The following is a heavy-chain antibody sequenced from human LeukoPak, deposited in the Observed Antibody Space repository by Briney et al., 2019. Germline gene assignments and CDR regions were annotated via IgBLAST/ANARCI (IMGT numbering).Heavy chain of an antibody. CDR1: GFTFSDFY. CDR2: IGNGAHSI. Sequence: GGSLRLSCAASGFTFSDFYMSWIRQAPGKGLEWVSLIGNGAHSIYYADSVKGRFTISRDNAANSVYLQMSSLRVEDTAVYYCARDRSQVFDPWGQGTLVTVSS. V-gene: IGHV3-11*01. D-gene: IGHD2-15*01. CDR3: ARDRSQVFDP. J-gene: IGHJ5*02.